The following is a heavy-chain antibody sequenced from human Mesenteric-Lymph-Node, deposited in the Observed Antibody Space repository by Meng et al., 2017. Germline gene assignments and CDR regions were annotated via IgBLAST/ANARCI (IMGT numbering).Heavy chain of an antibody. D-gene: IGHD5-18*01. V-gene: IGHV3-21*01. J-gene: IGHJ2*01. CDR1: GFNFGSFS. CDR3: ATPKKTAMASYFDL. Sequence: GESLKISCVASGFNFGSFSMNWVRQAPGKGLECVSSIGGSGGAIYYADSVRGRFTTSRDNAKNSVYLQMNSLRAEDTALYYCATPKKTAMASYFDLWGRGTLVTVSS. CDR2: IGGSGGAI.